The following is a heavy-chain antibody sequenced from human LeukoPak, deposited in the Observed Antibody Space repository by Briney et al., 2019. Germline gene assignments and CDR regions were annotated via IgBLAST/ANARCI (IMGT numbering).Heavy chain of an antibody. CDR1: GYSISSGCY. CDR2: IYHSGST. Sequence: SETLSLTCAVSGYSISSGCYWGWIRQPPGKGLEWIGSIYHSGSTYYNPSLKSRVTISVDTSKNQFSLKLSSVTAADTAVYYCARRDPGGNWFDPWGQGTLVTVSS. J-gene: IGHJ5*02. V-gene: IGHV4-38-2*01. CDR3: ARRDPGGNWFDP. D-gene: IGHD4-23*01.